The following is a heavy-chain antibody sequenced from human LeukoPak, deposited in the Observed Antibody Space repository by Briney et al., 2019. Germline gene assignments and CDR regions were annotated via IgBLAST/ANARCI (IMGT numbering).Heavy chain of an antibody. D-gene: IGHD3-22*01. Sequence: PGGSLRLSCAASGFTFSSYEMNWVRQAPGKGLEWVSYISIGGTTIYYTDSVKGRFTISRDNAKNSLYLQMNSLRAEDTAVYYCAREAHYESSGYYRSGDYWGQGTLVTVSS. CDR2: ISIGGTTI. J-gene: IGHJ4*02. V-gene: IGHV3-48*03. CDR3: AREAHYESSGYYRSGDY. CDR1: GFTFSSYE.